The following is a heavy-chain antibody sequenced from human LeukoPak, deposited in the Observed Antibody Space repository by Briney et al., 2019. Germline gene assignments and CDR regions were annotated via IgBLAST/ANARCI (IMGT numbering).Heavy chain of an antibody. J-gene: IGHJ4*02. CDR2: IYPRDGST. Sequence: ASVKVSCKASGYSFTSSYIHWVRQAPGQGLEWVGVIYPRDGSTSYAQKFQGRVTVTRDTSTSTVHMELSGLRSEDTAVYYCARDQEAFDYWGQGTLVTVSS. CDR1: GYSFTSSY. V-gene: IGHV1-46*01. CDR3: ARDQEAFDY.